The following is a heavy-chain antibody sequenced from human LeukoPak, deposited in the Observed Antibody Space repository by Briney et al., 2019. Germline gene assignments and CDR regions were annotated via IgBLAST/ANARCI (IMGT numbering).Heavy chain of an antibody. D-gene: IGHD2-21*01. J-gene: IGHJ3*02. V-gene: IGHV4-4*07. CDR2: MHISGST. Sequence: SETLSLNYTVPGGSISSYYWTLIRQPAGNRLNCIGRMHISGSTNYNPSLKSRVTMSVDTSKNQFSLNVSSVTAADTAVYYCARNQGTLYCGGDCYPDAFDIWGQGTMVTVSS. CDR1: GGSISSYY. CDR3: ARNQGTLYCGGDCYPDAFDI.